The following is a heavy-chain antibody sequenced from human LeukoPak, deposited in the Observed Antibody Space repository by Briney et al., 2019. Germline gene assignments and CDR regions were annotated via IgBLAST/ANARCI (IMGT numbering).Heavy chain of an antibody. D-gene: IGHD3-3*01. V-gene: IGHV3-23*01. CDR2: ISGSGGST. J-gene: IGHJ4*02. Sequence: AGGSLRLSCAASGFTFSSYAMSWVRQAPGKGLEWVSSISGSGGSTYYADSVKGGFTISRDNSKNTLYLQMNSLRAEDTAVYYCAKRGDCWSGSLWYFDYWGQGTLVTVSS. CDR3: AKRGDCWSGSLWYFDY. CDR1: GFTFSSYA.